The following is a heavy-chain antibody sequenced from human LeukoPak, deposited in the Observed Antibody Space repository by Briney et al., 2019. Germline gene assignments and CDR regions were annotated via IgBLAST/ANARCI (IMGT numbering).Heavy chain of an antibody. CDR1: GYTFTGYY. V-gene: IGHV1-2*02. CDR3: ARVDIVGATREFDY. CDR2: INPNSGGT. Sequence: GASVKVSCKASGYTFTGYYMHWVRQAPGQGLEWMGWINPNSGGTNYAQKFQGRVTMTRDTSISTAYMELSRLRSDDTAVYYCARVDIVGATREFDYWGQGTLVTVSS. J-gene: IGHJ4*02. D-gene: IGHD1-26*01.